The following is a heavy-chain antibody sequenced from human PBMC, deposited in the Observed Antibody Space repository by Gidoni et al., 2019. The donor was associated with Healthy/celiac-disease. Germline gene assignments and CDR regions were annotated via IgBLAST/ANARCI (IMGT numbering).Heavy chain of an antibody. CDR2: IYYSGST. D-gene: IGHD6-19*01. V-gene: IGHV4-39*02. CDR1: GGSISSSSYY. CDR3: ARDYVGFEQLVPGYSSVSTEGGFGY. J-gene: IGHJ4*02. Sequence: QLQLQESGPGLVKPSETLSLTCTVSGGSISSSSYYWGWIRQPPGKGLAWIGSIYYSGSTYYNPSLKSRVTISVDTAKNEFSLKLSSVTAADTAVYYCARDYVGFEQLVPGYSSVSTEGGFGYWGQGTLVTVSS.